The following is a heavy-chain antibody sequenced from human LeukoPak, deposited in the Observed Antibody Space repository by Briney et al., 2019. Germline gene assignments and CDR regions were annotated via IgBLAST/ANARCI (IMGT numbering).Heavy chain of an antibody. D-gene: IGHD2-15*01. V-gene: IGHV1-18*01. J-gene: IGHJ2*01. Sequence: GASVKVSCKASGYTFTSYGISWVRQAPGQGLEWMGWISAYNGNTNYAQKLQGRVTMTTDTSTSTAYMELSSLRSEDTAVYYCARDPGCSGGSCYQNWYFDLWGRGTLVTVSS. CDR1: GYTFTSYG. CDR2: ISAYNGNT. CDR3: ARDPGCSGGSCYQNWYFDL.